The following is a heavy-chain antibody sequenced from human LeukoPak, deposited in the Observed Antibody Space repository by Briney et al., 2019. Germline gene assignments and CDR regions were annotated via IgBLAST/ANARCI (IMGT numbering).Heavy chain of an antibody. Sequence: PSQTLSLTCTVSGGSISSGGYDWSWIRQPPGKGLEWIGYIYHIGSAYYSPSLKRRVTISVDTSKNQFSLGLSSVTAADTAVYYCATELERARVFDYWGQGTLATVS. D-gene: IGHD1-1*01. CDR2: IYHIGSA. V-gene: IGHV4-30-2*02. J-gene: IGHJ4*02. CDR1: GGSISSGGYD. CDR3: ATELERARVFDY.